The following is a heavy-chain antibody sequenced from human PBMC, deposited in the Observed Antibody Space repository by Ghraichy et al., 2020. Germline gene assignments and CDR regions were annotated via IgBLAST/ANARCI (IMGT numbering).Heavy chain of an antibody. J-gene: IGHJ1*01. CDR3: ARDLEGSAWYGYFQY. D-gene: IGHD6-13*01. Sequence: ASVKVSCKASGYIFSNYGISWVRQVPGQGPEWMGWVSADSGNVNYARKFLGRVTMTRDTSTNTVYMELTGLTSDDTAVYYCARDLEGSAWYGYFQYWGQGTLVIVSS. CDR1: GYIFSNYG. V-gene: IGHV1-18*01. CDR2: VSADSGNV.